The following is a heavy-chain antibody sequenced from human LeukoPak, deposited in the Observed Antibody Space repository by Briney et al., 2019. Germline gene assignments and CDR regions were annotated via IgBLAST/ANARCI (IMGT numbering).Heavy chain of an antibody. J-gene: IGHJ4*02. CDR2: ISGSGGST. V-gene: IGHV3-23*01. D-gene: IGHD2-15*01. CDR3: ARYGYCSGGSCYSFDY. Sequence: PGGSLRLSCAASGFTFSSYAMSWVRQASGKGLEWVSAISGSGGSTYYADSVRGRFTISRDNSKNTLYLQMNSLRADDTAIYYCARYGYCSGGSCYSFDYWGQGTLVTVSS. CDR1: GFTFSSYA.